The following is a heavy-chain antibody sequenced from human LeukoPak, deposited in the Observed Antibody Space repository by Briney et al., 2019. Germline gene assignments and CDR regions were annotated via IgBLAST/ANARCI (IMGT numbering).Heavy chain of an antibody. V-gene: IGHV1-46*01. Sequence: ASVKVSCKASGYTFTSYYMHWVRQAPGQGLEWMGIINPSGGSTSYAQEFQGRVTMTRDTSTSTVYMELSSLRSEDTAVYYCARNSPSAAGTFYFDYWGQGTLVTVSS. CDR2: INPSGGST. CDR1: GYTFTSYY. D-gene: IGHD6-13*01. CDR3: ARNSPSAAGTFYFDY. J-gene: IGHJ4*02.